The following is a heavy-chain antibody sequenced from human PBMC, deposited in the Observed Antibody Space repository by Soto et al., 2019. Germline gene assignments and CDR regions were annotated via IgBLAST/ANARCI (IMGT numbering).Heavy chain of an antibody. Sequence: GASVKVSCKVSGYTLTELSMHWVRQAPGKGLEWMGGFDPEDGETIYAQKFQGRVTMNEDTSTDTAYMELSSLRSEDTAVYYCATGGVSELYVWGQGTKVTVSS. D-gene: IGHD3-10*01. CDR2: FDPEDGET. CDR3: ATGGVSELYV. J-gene: IGHJ6*02. CDR1: GYTLTELS. V-gene: IGHV1-24*01.